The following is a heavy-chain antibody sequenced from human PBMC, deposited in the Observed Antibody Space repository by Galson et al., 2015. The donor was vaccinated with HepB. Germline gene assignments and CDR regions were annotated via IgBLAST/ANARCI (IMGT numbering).Heavy chain of an antibody. CDR1: GFTFSSYW. V-gene: IGHV3-7*01. J-gene: IGHJ6*02. Sequence: SLRLSCAASGFTFSSYWMSWVRQAPGKGLEWVANIKQDGSEKYYVDSVKGRFTISRDNAKNSLYLQMNSLRAEDTAVYYCARDMWYCSSTSCPLTADYGMDVWGQGTTVTVSS. CDR3: ARDMWYCSSTSCPLTADYGMDV. CDR2: IKQDGSEK. D-gene: IGHD2-2*01.